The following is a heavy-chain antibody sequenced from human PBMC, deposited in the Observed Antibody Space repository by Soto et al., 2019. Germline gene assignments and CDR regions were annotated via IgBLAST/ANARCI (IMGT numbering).Heavy chain of an antibody. V-gene: IGHV3-23*01. Sequence: EVQLQESGGGLGQPGGSLRLSCAASEFTFRSFVMSWVRQAPGKGLEWVSAISGNGAKTHYADSVKGRFTISRDNSKNTVYVQMNSLRAEDTAVYYCANEGIVEPGTVSLDHFDFWGQGTLVTVFS. J-gene: IGHJ4*02. CDR3: ANEGIVEPGTVSLDHFDF. D-gene: IGHD1-7*01. CDR2: ISGNGAKT. CDR1: EFTFRSFV.